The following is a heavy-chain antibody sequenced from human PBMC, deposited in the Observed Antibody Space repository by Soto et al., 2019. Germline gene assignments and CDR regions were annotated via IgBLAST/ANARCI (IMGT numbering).Heavy chain of an antibody. J-gene: IGHJ4*02. V-gene: IGHV4-61*01. CDR3: ARTNPYYDFWSGYSYYFDY. Sequence: SETLSLTCTVSGGSVSSGSYYWSWIRQPPGKGLEWIGYIYYSGSTNYNPSLKSRVTISVDTSKNQFSLKLSSVTAADTAVYYCARTNPYYDFWSGYSYYFDYWGQGTLVTVSS. CDR2: IYYSGST. D-gene: IGHD3-3*01. CDR1: GGSVSSGSYY.